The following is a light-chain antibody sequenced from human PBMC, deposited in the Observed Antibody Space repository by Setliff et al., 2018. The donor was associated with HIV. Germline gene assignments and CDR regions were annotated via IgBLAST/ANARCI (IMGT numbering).Light chain of an antibody. CDR3: YSYADSYTSLYV. CDR2: DVI. CDR1: SSDVGGYDS. Sequence: QSALTQPRSVSGSPGQSVTISCTGASSDVGGYDSVSWYQQHPGKAPKLMIYDVIKRPSGVPDHFSGSKSGNTASLTISGLQAEDEADYYCYSYADSYTSLYVFGTGTKVTVL. V-gene: IGLV2-11*01. J-gene: IGLJ1*01.